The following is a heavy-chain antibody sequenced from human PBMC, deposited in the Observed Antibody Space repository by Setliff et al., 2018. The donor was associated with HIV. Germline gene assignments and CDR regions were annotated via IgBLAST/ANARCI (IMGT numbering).Heavy chain of an antibody. D-gene: IGHD2-15*01. CDR1: GYTFTTYD. J-gene: IGHJ3*02. CDR2: MNPNSGNT. Sequence: ASVKVSRKASGYTFTTYDINWVRQAAGQGLEWMGWMNPNSGNTGYAQRFQGRLTMTRNTSISTAYMELNSLMSEDTAVYFCAIRREVVVATTRRGLDIWGQGTMVTVSS. V-gene: IGHV1-8*02. CDR3: AIRREVVVATTRRGLDI.